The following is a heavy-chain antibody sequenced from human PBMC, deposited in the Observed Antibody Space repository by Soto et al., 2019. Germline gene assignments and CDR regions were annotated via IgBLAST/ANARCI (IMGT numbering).Heavy chain of an antibody. CDR1: GGSISSYY. CDR2: IYTSGST. Sequence: PSETLSLTCTVSGGSISSYYWSWIRQPAGKGLEWIGRIYTSGSTNYNPSLKSRVTMSVDTSKNQFSLKLSSVTAADTAVYYCAGDLAAAGTDNWFDPWGQGTLVTVSS. CDR3: AGDLAAAGTDNWFDP. D-gene: IGHD6-13*01. J-gene: IGHJ5*02. V-gene: IGHV4-4*07.